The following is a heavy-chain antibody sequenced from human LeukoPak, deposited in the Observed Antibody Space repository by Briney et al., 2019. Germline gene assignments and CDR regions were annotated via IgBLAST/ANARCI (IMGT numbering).Heavy chain of an antibody. D-gene: IGHD6-13*01. V-gene: IGHV6-1*01. CDR3: ARNGRIAAAGTVGAFDI. CDR1: GDSVSSNSAA. CDR2: TYYRSKWYN. J-gene: IGHJ3*02. Sequence: SQTLSLTCAISGDSVSSNSAAWNWIRQSPSRGLEWLGRTYYRSKWYNDYAVSVKSRITIDPDTSKNQFSLQLNSVTPEDTAVYYCARNGRIAAAGTVGAFDIWGQGTMVTVSS.